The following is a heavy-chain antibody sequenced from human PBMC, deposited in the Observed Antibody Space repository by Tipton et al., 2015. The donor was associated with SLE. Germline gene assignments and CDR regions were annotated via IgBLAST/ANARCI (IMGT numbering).Heavy chain of an antibody. V-gene: IGHV4-59*11. CDR3: ARAEYSAYDVPQFDL. CDR2: VFYSGST. J-gene: IGHJ4*02. CDR1: GASISSHY. D-gene: IGHD5-12*01. Sequence: TLSLTCSVSGASISSHYWSWIRQPPGKGLEWIGYVFYSGSTTYNPSFRGRVTMSVDTSKIQFSLRLNSVTAADTAIYYCARAEYSAYDVPQFDLWGQGALVTVSS.